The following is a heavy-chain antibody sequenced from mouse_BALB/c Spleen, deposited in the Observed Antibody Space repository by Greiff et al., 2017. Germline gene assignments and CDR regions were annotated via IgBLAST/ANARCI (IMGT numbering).Heavy chain of an antibody. Sequence: EVQLVESGPGLVKPSQTVSLTCTVTGISITTGNYRWSWIRQFPGNKLEWIGYIYYSGTITYNPSLTSRTTITRDTSKNQFFLEMNSLTAEDTATYYCARIYYGYGGYFDVWGAGTTVTVSS. CDR3: ARIYYGYGGYFDV. J-gene: IGHJ1*01. V-gene: IGHV3-5*02. CDR2: IYYSGTI. CDR1: GISITTGNYR. D-gene: IGHD2-2*01.